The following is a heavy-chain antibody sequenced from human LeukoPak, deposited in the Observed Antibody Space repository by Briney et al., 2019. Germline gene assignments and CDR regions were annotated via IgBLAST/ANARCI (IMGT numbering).Heavy chain of an antibody. CDR2: INHSGST. J-gene: IGHJ4*02. CDR1: GGSFSGYY. D-gene: IGHD3-22*01. CDR3: ARMYYDSSGYYDTFDY. Sequence: SETLSLTCAVYGGSFSGYYWSWIRQPPGKGLEWTGEINHSGSTNYNPSLKSRVTISVDTSKNQFSLKLSSVTAADTAVYYCARMYYDSSGYYDTFDYWGQGTLVTVSS. V-gene: IGHV4-34*01.